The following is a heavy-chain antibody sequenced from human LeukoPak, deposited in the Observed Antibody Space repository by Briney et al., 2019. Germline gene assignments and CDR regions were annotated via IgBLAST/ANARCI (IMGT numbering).Heavy chain of an antibody. V-gene: IGHV3-9*01. CDR3: AKGIPPLGMGFDY. CDR2: ISWNSGSI. D-gene: IGHD7-27*01. Sequence: GGSLRLSCAASGFTFDDYAMHWVRQAPGKGLEWVSGISWNSGSIGYADSVKGRFTISRDNAKNSLYLQTNSLRAEDTALYYCAKGIPPLGMGFDYWGQGTLVTVSS. J-gene: IGHJ4*02. CDR1: GFTFDDYA.